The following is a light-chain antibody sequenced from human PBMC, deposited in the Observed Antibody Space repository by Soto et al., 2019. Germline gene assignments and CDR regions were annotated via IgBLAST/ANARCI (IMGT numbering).Light chain of an antibody. Sequence: DIQMTQSPSTLSASVGDRVTITCRASQGISNYLAWYQQKPGKVPKLLIYAASSLRDGVSSRFSGSGYGTEFTLTINNLQPEDFATYYCQQSCSSPPITFGQGTRLEIK. CDR2: AAS. V-gene: IGKV1-39*01. CDR3: QQSCSSPPIT. J-gene: IGKJ5*01. CDR1: QGISNY.